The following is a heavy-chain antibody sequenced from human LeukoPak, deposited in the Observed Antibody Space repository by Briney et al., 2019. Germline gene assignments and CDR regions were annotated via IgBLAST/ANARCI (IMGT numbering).Heavy chain of an antibody. J-gene: IGHJ4*02. CDR1: GYTFTSYG. CDR2: INTNTGNP. D-gene: IGHD2-2*01. V-gene: IGHV7-4-1*02. Sequence: ASVKVSCKASGYTFTSYGVNWVRQAPGQGLEWMGWINTNTGNPTHAQGFTGRFVFSLDTSLSTAYLQISSLKAEDTAVYYCARDKYQLPYEIDYWGQGTLVTVSS. CDR3: ARDKYQLPYEIDY.